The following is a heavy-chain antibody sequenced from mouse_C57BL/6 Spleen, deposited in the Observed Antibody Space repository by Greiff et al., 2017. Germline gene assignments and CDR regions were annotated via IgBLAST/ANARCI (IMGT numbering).Heavy chain of an antibody. Sequence: VQLQQSGPELVKPGASVKISCKASGYAFSSSWMNWVKQRPGKGLEWIGRIYPGDGDTNYNGKFKGKATLTAAKSSSTANMQLGRRTSEDTAVYFCAWATVAYAMDYWGQGTSVTVSA. D-gene: IGHD1-1*01. CDR2: IYPGDGDT. J-gene: IGHJ4*01. CDR3: AWATVAYAMDY. V-gene: IGHV1-82*01. CDR1: GYAFSSSW.